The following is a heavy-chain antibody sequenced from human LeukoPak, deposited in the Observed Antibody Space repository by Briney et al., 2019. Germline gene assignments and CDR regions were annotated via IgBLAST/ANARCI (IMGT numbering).Heavy chain of an antibody. D-gene: IGHD4-11*01. Sequence: GGSMRLSRAASGFTFSSYGMHWVRQAPGKGMEWVAFIRYEGSNKYYADSVKGRFTISRDNSKNTLYLQMNSLRAEDTAVYYCAKATTVTTYPMDVWGKGTTVTVSS. J-gene: IGHJ6*03. CDR1: GFTFSSYG. V-gene: IGHV3-30*02. CDR2: IRYEGSNK. CDR3: AKATTVTTYPMDV.